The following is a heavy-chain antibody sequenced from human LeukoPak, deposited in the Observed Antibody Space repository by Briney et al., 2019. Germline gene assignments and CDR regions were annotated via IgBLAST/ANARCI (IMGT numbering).Heavy chain of an antibody. CDR3: ASSGSYHGGFDY. V-gene: IGHV4-59*01. CDR1: GGSISSYY. J-gene: IGHJ4*02. D-gene: IGHD1-26*01. CDR2: IYYSGST. Sequence: SETLSLTCTVSGGSISSYYWSWIRQPPGKGLEWIGYIYYSGSTTYNPSLKSRVTISVDMSKNQFSLKLSSVTAADTAVYYCASSGSYHGGFDYWGQGTLVTVSS.